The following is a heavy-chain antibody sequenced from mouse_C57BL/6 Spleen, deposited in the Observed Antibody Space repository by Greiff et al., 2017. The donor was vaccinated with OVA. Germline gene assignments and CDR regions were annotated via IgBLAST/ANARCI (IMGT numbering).Heavy chain of an antibody. CDR1: GYTFTSYW. V-gene: IGHV1-69*01. CDR3: ARFQYYYFDY. Sequence: VQLQQPGAELVMPGASVKLSCKASGYTFTSYWMHWVKQRPGQGLEWIGEIDPSDSYTNYNQKFKGKSTLTVDKSSSTAYMQLSSLTSEDSAVYYCARFQYYYFDYWGQGTTLTVSS. J-gene: IGHJ2*01. CDR2: IDPSDSYT.